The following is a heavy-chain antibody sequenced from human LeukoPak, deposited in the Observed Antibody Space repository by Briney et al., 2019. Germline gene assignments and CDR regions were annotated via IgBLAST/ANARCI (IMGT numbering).Heavy chain of an antibody. J-gene: IGHJ6*02. V-gene: IGHV3-48*03. CDR2: ISSSGSTI. Sequence: PGGSLSFSCQALGFTFISYEMNWVRQAPGKGLEWVSYISSSGSTIYYADSVKGRFTISRDNAKNSLYLQMNSLRAEDTAVYYCARDLNVVVPDYGMDVWGQGTTVTVSS. CDR1: GFTFISYE. CDR3: ARDLNVVVPDYGMDV. D-gene: IGHD2-2*01.